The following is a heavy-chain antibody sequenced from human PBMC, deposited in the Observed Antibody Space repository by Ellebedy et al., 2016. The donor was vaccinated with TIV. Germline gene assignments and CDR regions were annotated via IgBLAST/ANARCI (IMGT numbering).Heavy chain of an antibody. CDR2: ISGGGGST. V-gene: IGHV3-23*01. CDR1: GFTFSTYA. J-gene: IGHJ4*02. CDR3: AKAYYESSGYLDY. Sequence: GESLKISCVASGFTFSTYAMSWVRQAPGKGLEWVSSISGGGGSTYYADSVKGRFTISRDNSKNTLYLQVNTLRAEDTAVYYCAKAYYESSGYLDYWGQGTLVTVSS. D-gene: IGHD3-22*01.